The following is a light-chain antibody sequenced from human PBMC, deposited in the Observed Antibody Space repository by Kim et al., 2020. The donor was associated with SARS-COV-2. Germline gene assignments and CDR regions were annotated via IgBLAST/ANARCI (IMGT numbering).Light chain of an antibody. CDR3: QQYNGY. J-gene: IGKJ2*01. CDR1: QSINDW. CDR2: KAS. Sequence: DIQMTQSPSTLSASVGDRVTITCRASQSINDWLAWYQQKPGKAPNLLIYKASTLASGVPSRFSGSGSGTEFTLTISSLQPDDFATYYCQQYNGYFGQGTKLEI. V-gene: IGKV1-5*03.